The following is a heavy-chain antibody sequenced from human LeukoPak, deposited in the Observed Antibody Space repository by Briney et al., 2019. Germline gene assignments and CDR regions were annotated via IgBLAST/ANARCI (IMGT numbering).Heavy chain of an antibody. Sequence: GGSLRLSCAASGFSFSSDGMHWVRQAPGKGLEWVAFIRYDGSNQYYADSVKGRFTISRDNSKNTLYLQMNSLRTEDTAVYYCEATAGLFDYWGQGTLVTVSS. CDR2: IRYDGSNQ. CDR1: GFSFSSDG. J-gene: IGHJ4*02. V-gene: IGHV3-30*02. D-gene: IGHD6-13*01. CDR3: EATAGLFDY.